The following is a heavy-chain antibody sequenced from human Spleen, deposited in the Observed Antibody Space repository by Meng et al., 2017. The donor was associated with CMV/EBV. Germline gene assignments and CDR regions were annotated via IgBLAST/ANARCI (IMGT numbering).Heavy chain of an antibody. D-gene: IGHD3-10*01. CDR1: GGSNWSYY. J-gene: IGHJ5*02. CDR3: GGSGRYYWFDP. V-gene: IGHV4-4*07. CDR2: IYSSGSP. Sequence: QREVEEWWGGVVKLSVTRSVTRGVSGGSNWSYYRSRSRQQAGRGVERIGQIYSSGSPNYNPSLKRRVTMSLGKSNSKFSLMLSSVTAADTAVDYYGGSGRYYWFDPWGQGTLVTVSS.